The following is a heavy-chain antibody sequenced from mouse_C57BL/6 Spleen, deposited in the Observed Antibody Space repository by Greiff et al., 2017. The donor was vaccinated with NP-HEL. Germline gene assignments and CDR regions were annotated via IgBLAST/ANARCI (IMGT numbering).Heavy chain of an antibody. D-gene: IGHD1-3*01. V-gene: IGHV2-2*01. Sequence: VKLMESGPGLVQPSQSLSITCTVSGFSLTSYGVHWVRQSPGKGLEWLGVIWSGGSTDYNAAFISRLSISKDNSKSQVFLKMNSLQADDAAIYYCATEVDYCAMDYWGQGTSVTVSS. CDR3: ATEVDYCAMDY. CDR1: GFSLTSYG. J-gene: IGHJ4*01. CDR2: IWSGGST.